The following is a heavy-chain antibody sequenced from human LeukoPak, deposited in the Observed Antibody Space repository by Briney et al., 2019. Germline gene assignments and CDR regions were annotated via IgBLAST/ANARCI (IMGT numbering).Heavy chain of an antibody. V-gene: IGHV4-34*01. CDR3: ARGSPVPGTPKANFDY. CDR2: INHSGST. CDR1: GGSFSGYY. D-gene: IGHD1-1*01. Sequence: SETLSLTCAVYGGSFSGYYWSWIRQPPGKGLEWTGEINHSGSTNYNPSLKSRVTISVDTSKNQFSLKLSSVTAADTAVYYCARGSPVPGTPKANFDYWGQGTLVTVSS. J-gene: IGHJ4*02.